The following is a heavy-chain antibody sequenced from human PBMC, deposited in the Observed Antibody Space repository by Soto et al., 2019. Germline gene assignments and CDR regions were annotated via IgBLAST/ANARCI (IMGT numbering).Heavy chain of an antibody. CDR3: ARRMPGGSSSTFDY. Sequence: QLQLQESGPGLVKPSATLSLICIVSGDSISTNTYHWAWVRQPPGKGLEWIGGIFYRGSTSYNPSLKSRVTISVDTSTNHFSLKLSSVTAADTAVYHCARRMPGGSSSTFDYWGPGTLVSVSS. J-gene: IGHJ4*02. CDR2: IFYRGST. D-gene: IGHD6-13*01. CDR1: GDSISTNTYH. V-gene: IGHV4-39*02.